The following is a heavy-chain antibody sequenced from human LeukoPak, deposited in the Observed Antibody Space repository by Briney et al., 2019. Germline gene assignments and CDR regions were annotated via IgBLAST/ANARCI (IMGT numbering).Heavy chain of an antibody. Sequence: PSETLSLTCTVSGGSISSYYWSWIRQPPGKGLERIGYIYYSGSTNYNPSLKSRVTISVDTSKNQFSLKLSSVTAADTAVYYCARGPSYGSGSYYGPFDYWGQGTLVTVSS. CDR1: GGSISSYY. CDR2: IYYSGST. J-gene: IGHJ4*02. D-gene: IGHD3-10*01. V-gene: IGHV4-59*08. CDR3: ARGPSYGSGSYYGPFDY.